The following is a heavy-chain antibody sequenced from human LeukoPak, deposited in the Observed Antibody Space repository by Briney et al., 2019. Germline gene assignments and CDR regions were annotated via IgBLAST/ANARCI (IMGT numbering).Heavy chain of an antibody. V-gene: IGHV3-21*01. CDR3: ASIAVAGTRVDY. CDR1: EFTFSSYS. D-gene: IGHD6-19*01. Sequence: GGSLRLSCAASEFTFSSYSMNWVRQAPGKGLEWVSSISSSSSYIYYADSVKGRFTISRDNAKNSLYLQMNSLRAEDTAVYYCASIAVAGTRVDYWGQGTLVTVSS. CDR2: ISSSSSYI. J-gene: IGHJ4*02.